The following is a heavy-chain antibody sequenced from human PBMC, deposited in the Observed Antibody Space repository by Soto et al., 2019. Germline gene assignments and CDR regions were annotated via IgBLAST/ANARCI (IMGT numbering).Heavy chain of an antibody. V-gene: IGHV3-7*01. CDR2: MKEGGSEK. D-gene: IGHD2-21*02. J-gene: IGHJ4*02. CDR1: GFTFSGYW. CDR3: ARDVYYGGDSDF. Sequence: EVQLVESGGGLVQPGGSLRLSCAASGFTFSGYWMSWVRQAPGKGLEWVADMKEGGSEKYYLDSVKGRFTISRDNSRNSVYLQMTSLRAEDTAVYCCARDVYYGGDSDFWGQGVLVTVSS.